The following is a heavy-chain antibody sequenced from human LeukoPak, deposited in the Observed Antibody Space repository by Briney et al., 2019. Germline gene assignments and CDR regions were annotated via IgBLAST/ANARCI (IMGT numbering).Heavy chain of an antibody. Sequence: SETLSLTCAVYGGSFSGYYWSWIRQPPGKGLEWIGEINHSGNTNYNPSLKSRVTISVDTSKNQFSLKLSSVTAADTAVYYCARGGYSYEYWGQGTLVTVSS. CDR3: ARGGYSYEY. D-gene: IGHD5-18*01. J-gene: IGHJ4*02. CDR1: GGSFSGYY. CDR2: INHSGNT. V-gene: IGHV4-34*01.